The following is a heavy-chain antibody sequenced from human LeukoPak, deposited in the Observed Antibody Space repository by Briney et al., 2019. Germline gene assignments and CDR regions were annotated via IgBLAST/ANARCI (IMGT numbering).Heavy chain of an antibody. CDR3: ATLSRYSSSWSGYY. J-gene: IGHJ4*02. CDR2: IYHSGST. CDR1: GYTISSGYY. V-gene: IGHV4-38-2*01. D-gene: IGHD6-13*01. Sequence: SETLSLTCAVSGYTISSGYYWGWIRQPPGKGLEWIGSIYHSGSTYYNPSLKSRVTISVDTSKNQFSLKLSSVTAADTAVYYCATLSRYSSSWSGYYWGQGTLVTVSS.